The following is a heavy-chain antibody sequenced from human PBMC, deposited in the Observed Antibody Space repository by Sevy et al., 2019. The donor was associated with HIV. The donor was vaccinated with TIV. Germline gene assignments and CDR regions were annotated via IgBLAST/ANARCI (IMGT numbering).Heavy chain of an antibody. D-gene: IGHD2-21*02. Sequence: GGSLRLSCAASGFTFSNYAMNWVRQVPGKGLEWVSGITDSGGGTFYADSVKGRFAISRDNSKNTLYLQMNSLSAEDTAVYYCAKDPWDYRGGDWLYHFDSWGQGTLVTVSS. CDR2: ITDSGGGT. V-gene: IGHV3-23*01. CDR1: GFTFSNYA. J-gene: IGHJ4*02. CDR3: AKDPWDYRGGDWLYHFDS.